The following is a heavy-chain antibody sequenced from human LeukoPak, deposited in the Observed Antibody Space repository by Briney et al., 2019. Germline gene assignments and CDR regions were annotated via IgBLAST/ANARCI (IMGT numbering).Heavy chain of an antibody. J-gene: IGHJ5*02. D-gene: IGHD6-19*01. CDR1: GFTFSSYS. V-gene: IGHV3-21*01. CDR2: ISSSSSYI. CDR3: AREAGTSYDWFDP. Sequence: PGGSLRLSCAASGFTFSSYSMNWVRQAPGKRLEWVSSISSSSSYIYYADSVKGRFTISRDNAKNSLYLQMNSLRAEDTAVYYCAREAGTSYDWFDPWGQGTLVTVSS.